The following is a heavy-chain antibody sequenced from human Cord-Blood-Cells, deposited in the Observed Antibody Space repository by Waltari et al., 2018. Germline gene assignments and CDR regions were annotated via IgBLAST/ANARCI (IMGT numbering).Heavy chain of an antibody. V-gene: IGHV4-34*01. J-gene: IGHJ4*02. Sequence: QVQLQQWGAGLLKPSETLSLTCAVYGGSFSGYYWSWIRHPPGKGLEWIGEINHSGSTNYNPSLKSRVTISVDTSKNQFSLKLSSVTAADTAVYYCARGGIAVAGMTHLDYWGQGTLVTVSS. CDR3: ARGGIAVAGMTHLDY. D-gene: IGHD6-19*01. CDR1: GGSFSGYY. CDR2: INHSGST.